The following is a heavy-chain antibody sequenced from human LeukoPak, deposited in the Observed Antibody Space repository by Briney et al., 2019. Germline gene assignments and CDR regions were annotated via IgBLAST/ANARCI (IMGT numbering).Heavy chain of an antibody. CDR1: GGSISSGDYY. Sequence: SETLSLTCTVSGGSISSGDYYWSWIRQPPGTGLEWIGYIYYSGSTYYNPSLKSRVTISVDTSKNQFSLKLSSVTAADTAVYYCARATSRGGDCYFQHWGQGTLVTVSS. V-gene: IGHV4-30-4*01. D-gene: IGHD2-21*02. CDR2: IYYSGST. J-gene: IGHJ1*01. CDR3: ARATSRGGDCYFQH.